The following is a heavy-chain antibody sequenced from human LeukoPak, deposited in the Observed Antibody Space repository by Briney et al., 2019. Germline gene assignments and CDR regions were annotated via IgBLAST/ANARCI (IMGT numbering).Heavy chain of an antibody. Sequence: PGGSLRLSCAASGFTFSSYAMSLVRRAPGKGLEWVSAISGSGGSTYYADSVKGRFTISRDNSKNTLYLQMNSLRAEDTAVYYCAKRFNAEGGGGIWGQGTLVTVSS. CDR1: GFTFSSYA. J-gene: IGHJ4*02. CDR2: ISGSGGST. CDR3: AKRFNAEGGGGI. D-gene: IGHD3-16*01. V-gene: IGHV3-23*01.